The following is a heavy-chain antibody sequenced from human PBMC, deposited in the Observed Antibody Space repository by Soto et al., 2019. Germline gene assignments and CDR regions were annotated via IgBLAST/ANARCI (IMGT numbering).Heavy chain of an antibody. CDR2: ISGSGGST. V-gene: IGHV3-23*01. D-gene: IGHD3-22*01. CDR3: GYYDSSGYYYGPYYFDY. Sequence: GSLRLSCAASGFTFSSYAMSWVRQAPGKGLEWVSAISGSGGSTYYADSVKGRFTISRDNSKNTLYLQMNSLRAEDTAVYYCGYYDSSGYYYGPYYFDYWGQGTLVTVSS. CDR1: GFTFSSYA. J-gene: IGHJ4*02.